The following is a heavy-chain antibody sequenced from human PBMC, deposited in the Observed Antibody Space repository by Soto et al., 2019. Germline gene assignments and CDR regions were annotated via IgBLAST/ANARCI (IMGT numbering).Heavy chain of an antibody. CDR3: ASQPGISGTTSLDY. Sequence: GGSLRLSCAASGFTFSDYYMSWIRQAPGKGLEWVSYISSSGSTIYYADSVKGRFTISRYNAKNSLYLQMNSLRAEDPAVYFCASQPGISGTTSLDYWGQGTLVTVSS. D-gene: IGHD1-20*01. J-gene: IGHJ4*02. CDR2: ISSSGSTI. V-gene: IGHV3-11*01. CDR1: GFTFSDYY.